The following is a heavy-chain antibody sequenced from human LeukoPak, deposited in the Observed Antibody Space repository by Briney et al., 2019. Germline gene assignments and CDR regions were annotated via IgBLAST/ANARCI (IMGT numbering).Heavy chain of an antibody. V-gene: IGHV3-9*01. D-gene: IGHD5-12*01. CDR2: INWNSDSI. J-gene: IGHJ4*02. Sequence: GGSLRLSCAVSGFTFDDYAMHWVWQVPGKGLEWVSGINWNSDSIGYADSVKGRFTTSRDNAKNSLYLQMNSLRAEDTAFYYCAINGGGDSGYGNFDYWGQGTLVTVSS. CDR3: AINGGGDSGYGNFDY. CDR1: GFTFDDYA.